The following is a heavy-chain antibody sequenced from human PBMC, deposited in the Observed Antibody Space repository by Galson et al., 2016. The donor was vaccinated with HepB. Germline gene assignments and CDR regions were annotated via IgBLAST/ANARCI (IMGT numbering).Heavy chain of an antibody. Sequence: SLRLSCAASGFTFSSYWMSWVRQAPGKGLEWVVNINVDGSEEYYVDSVRGRFTISRDNAKNSMYLQMNSLRVEDTAVYYCAATTVGSGGTRRFDHWGHGILVTVSS. V-gene: IGHV3-7*05. D-gene: IGHD4-11*01. CDR1: GFTFSSYW. CDR3: AATTVGSGGTRRFDH. J-gene: IGHJ4*01. CDR2: INVDGSEE.